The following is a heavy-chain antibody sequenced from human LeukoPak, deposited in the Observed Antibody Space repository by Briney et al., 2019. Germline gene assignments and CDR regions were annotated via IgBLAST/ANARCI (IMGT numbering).Heavy chain of an antibody. CDR1: GFTFSSYS. V-gene: IGHV3-48*01. Sequence: GGSLRLPCAASGFTFSSYSMNWVRQAPGTGLEWVSYISSSSSTIYYADSVKGRFTISRDNAKNLLYLQMNSLRAEDTSVYYCAREYYYDSSGFYDAFDIWGQGTMVTVSS. CDR3: AREYYYDSSGFYDAFDI. CDR2: ISSSSSTI. J-gene: IGHJ3*02. D-gene: IGHD3-22*01.